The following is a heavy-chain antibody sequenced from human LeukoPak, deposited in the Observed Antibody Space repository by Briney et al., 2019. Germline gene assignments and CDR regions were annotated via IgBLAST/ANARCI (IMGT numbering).Heavy chain of an antibody. V-gene: IGHV4-59*01. CDR2: IYYSGST. D-gene: IGHD3-22*01. CDR1: GGSISSYY. Sequence: SETLSLTCTVSGGSISSYYWSWIRQPPGKGLEWIGYIYYSGSTNYNPSLKSRVTISVDTSENHFSLKLSSVTAADTAVYYCARESYYYESSGYYPYYFDYWGQGILVTVSS. J-gene: IGHJ4*02. CDR3: ARESYYYESSGYYPYYFDY.